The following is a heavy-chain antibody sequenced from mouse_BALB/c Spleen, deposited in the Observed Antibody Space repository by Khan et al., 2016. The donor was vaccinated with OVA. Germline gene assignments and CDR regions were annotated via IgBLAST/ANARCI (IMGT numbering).Heavy chain of an antibody. D-gene: IGHD1-2*01. CDR2: ISYSGST. CDR3: ARTARIKY. CDR1: GYSITSGYG. Sequence: EVQLVESGPGLVKPSQSLSLTCTVTGYSITSGYGWNWIRQFPGNKLEWMGYISYSGSTNYNPSLKSRISIIRDTAKNQFFLQLNSVTTGDTATYYCARTARIKYWGQGTTLTVSS. J-gene: IGHJ2*01. V-gene: IGHV3-2*02.